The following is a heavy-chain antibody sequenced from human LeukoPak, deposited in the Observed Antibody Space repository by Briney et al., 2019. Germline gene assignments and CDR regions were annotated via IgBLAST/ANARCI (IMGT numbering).Heavy chain of an antibody. V-gene: IGHV3-53*01. J-gene: IGHJ6*02. D-gene: IGHD2-2*01. CDR2: IYSGGST. CDR3: ARDGVVVVPAAPNSPYYYGMDV. Sequence: PGGSLRLSCAASGFTVSSNYMSWVRQAPGKGLEWVSVIYSGGSTYYADSVKGRFTISRDNAKNSLYLQMNSLRAEDTAVYYCARDGVVVVPAAPNSPYYYGMDVWGQGTTVTVSS. CDR1: GFTVSSNY.